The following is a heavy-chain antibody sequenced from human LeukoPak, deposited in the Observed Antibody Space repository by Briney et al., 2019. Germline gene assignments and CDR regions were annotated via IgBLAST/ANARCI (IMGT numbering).Heavy chain of an antibody. CDR3: ARDQPYVDV. V-gene: IGHV4-38-2*02. Sequence: SETLSLTCTVSGYSISSGYYWVWIRQPPGKGLEWIGCIYHSGTTYYNPSLKSRITISVDTSKNQFSLKLSSVTAADTAMYYCARDQPYVDVWGKGTTVTVSS. CDR1: GYSISSGYY. J-gene: IGHJ6*03. CDR2: IYHSGTT.